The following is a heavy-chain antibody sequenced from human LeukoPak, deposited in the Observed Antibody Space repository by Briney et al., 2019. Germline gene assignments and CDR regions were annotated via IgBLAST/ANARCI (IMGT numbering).Heavy chain of an antibody. D-gene: IGHD3-16*01. V-gene: IGHV5-51*01. CDR2: IYPGGADT. CDR3: ARRSTFGVYGMDV. J-gene: IGHJ6*02. Sequence: GEALKISCEGCGYSFTSYWIGWGRQMPGEGVGWGGIIYPGGADTRYSPSFQAQVTLSADKSISTAYLQWSSLKASDTAMYYCARRSTFGVYGMDVWGQGTTVTVSS. CDR1: GYSFTSYW.